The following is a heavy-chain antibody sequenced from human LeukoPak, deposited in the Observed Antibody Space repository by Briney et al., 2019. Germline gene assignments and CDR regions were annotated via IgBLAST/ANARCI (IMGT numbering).Heavy chain of an antibody. J-gene: IGHJ4*02. D-gene: IGHD5-18*01. V-gene: IGHV3-7*05. CDR1: GFTFSSYW. Sequence: PGRSLRLSCAASGFTFSSYWMTWVRQAPGKGLEWVANIKQDGSEKYYVDSVKGRYTISRDNAKNSLYLQMNSLRAEDTALYYCARRRGYNSIFDSWGQGTLVTVSS. CDR2: IKQDGSEK. CDR3: ARRRGYNSIFDS.